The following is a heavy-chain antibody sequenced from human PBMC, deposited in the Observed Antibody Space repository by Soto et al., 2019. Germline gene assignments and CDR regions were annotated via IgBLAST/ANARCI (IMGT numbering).Heavy chain of an antibody. J-gene: IGHJ4*02. CDR2: IRGSGGDT. V-gene: IGHV3-23*01. D-gene: IGHD3-10*02. Sequence: EVQLLESGGGLVQPGGSLRLSCAASGFTFSPYAMILVRQAPGKGLEWVSGIRGSGGDTYYADSVMGRFTVSRANSTNTLYLQMHSLRVEDTSVYYCATNCVIGTIIYYVQHWGPGAVVTVSS. CDR3: ATNCVIGTIIYYVQH. CDR1: GFTFSPYA.